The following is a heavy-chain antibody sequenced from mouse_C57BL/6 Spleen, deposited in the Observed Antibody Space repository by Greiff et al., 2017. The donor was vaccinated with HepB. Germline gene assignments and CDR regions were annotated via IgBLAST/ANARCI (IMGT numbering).Heavy chain of an antibody. CDR3: ARASNYYGSSSFDY. D-gene: IGHD1-1*01. V-gene: IGHV5-17*01. J-gene: IGHJ2*01. Sequence: EVKLVESGGGLVKPGGSLKLSCAASGFTFSDYGMHWVRQAPEKGLEWVAYISSGSSTIYYADTVKGRFTISRDNAKNTLFLQMTSLRSEDTAMYYCARASNYYGSSSFDYWGQGTTLTVSS. CDR2: ISSGSSTI. CDR1: GFTFSDYG.